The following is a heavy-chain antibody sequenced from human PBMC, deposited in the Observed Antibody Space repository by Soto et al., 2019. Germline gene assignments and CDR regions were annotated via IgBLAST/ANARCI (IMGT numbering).Heavy chain of an antibody. V-gene: IGHV4-30-4*01. CDR2: ISNSGST. CDR1: GGSVTSDEDY. CDR3: ATESGSTYGYFDY. D-gene: IGHD4-17*01. J-gene: IGHJ4*02. Sequence: SETLSLTCTVSGGSVTSDEDYWSWIRQSPGKGLEWIGYISNSGSTGYNPSLKTRLSVSVDRSKNQFTLRLTSVTAADTAVYFCATESGSTYGYFDYWGQGTQVTVSS.